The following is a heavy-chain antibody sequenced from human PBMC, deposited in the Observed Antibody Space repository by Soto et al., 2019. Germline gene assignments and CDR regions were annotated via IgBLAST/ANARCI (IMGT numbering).Heavy chain of an antibody. CDR2: ISGYNGNT. D-gene: IGHD2-2*01. CDR3: SSCSMAGGCFDPNYYHGMHV. V-gene: IGHV1-18*01. CDR1: CYTSSNYG. J-gene: IGHJ6*02. Sequence: QVQLVQSRAEVKKPEASVTVSCKTSCYTSSNYGIHWMRPAPGQGLEWVGWISGYNGNTNSAQTDQGIVLTTTETSARTAYLLLRMLTSYHTSIYYCSSCSMAGGCFDPNYYHGMHVWGPGATVIVSS.